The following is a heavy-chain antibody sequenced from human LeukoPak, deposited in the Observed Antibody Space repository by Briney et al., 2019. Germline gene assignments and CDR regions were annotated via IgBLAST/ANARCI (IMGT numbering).Heavy chain of an antibody. CDR2: ISAYNGNT. J-gene: IGHJ3*02. CDR1: GYTFTSYG. D-gene: IGHD2-21*02. Sequence: ASVKVSCKASGYTFTSYGISWVRQAPGQGLEWMGWISAYNGNTNYAQKLQGRVTMTTDTSTSTAYMELRSLRSDDTAVYYCARVAYCGGDCYSGGDAFDIWGQGTMVTVSS. V-gene: IGHV1-18*01. CDR3: ARVAYCGGDCYSGGDAFDI.